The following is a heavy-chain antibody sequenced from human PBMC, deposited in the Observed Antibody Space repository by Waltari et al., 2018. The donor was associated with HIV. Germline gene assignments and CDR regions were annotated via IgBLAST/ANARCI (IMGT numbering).Heavy chain of an antibody. J-gene: IGHJ4*02. CDR2: ISYHGDDK. CDR1: GFTLRSYA. Sequence: VHLVESGGGVVQPGRSLSLSCAASGFTLRSYAMHWVRQAPGKGLEWVAVISYHGDDKYYADSVKGRFTISRDNSKNTLYLQMNSLRAEDTAVYYCAKGASGWSPGYWGQGTLVTVSS. V-gene: IGHV3-30*18. CDR3: AKGASGWSPGY. D-gene: IGHD6-19*01.